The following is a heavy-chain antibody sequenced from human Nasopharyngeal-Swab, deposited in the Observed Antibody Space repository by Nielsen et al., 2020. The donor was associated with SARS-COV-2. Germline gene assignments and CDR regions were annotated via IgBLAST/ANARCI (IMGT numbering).Heavy chain of an antibody. V-gene: IGHV4-39*07. J-gene: IGHJ4*02. CDR3: VRDESGDYLGLPFDS. CDR2: VFYTGT. CDR1: GASISNRTYY. D-gene: IGHD4-17*01. Sequence: SETLSLTCSVSGASISNRTYYWGWIRQSPEKGLQWIGTVFYTGTYYNPSLQSRATISVDTSKNQFSLKLTSVTAADTAVYYCVRDESGDYLGLPFDSWGPGTLVTVSS.